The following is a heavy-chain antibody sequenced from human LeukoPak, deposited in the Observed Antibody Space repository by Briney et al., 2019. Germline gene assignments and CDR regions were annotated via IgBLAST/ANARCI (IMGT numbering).Heavy chain of an antibody. V-gene: IGHV1-2*02. CDR1: GYTFPANY. J-gene: IGHJ4*02. CDR3: ARVQVSDDNWGFFDY. Sequence: ASVKVSCKASGYTFPANYMHWVRQAPGQGLEWMGWINPNSGGSNCAQRFQGRVTMTRETSISTAYMELSRLSSDDTAVYYCARVQVSDDNWGFFDYWGQGTLVTVSS. D-gene: IGHD1-1*01. CDR2: INPNSGGS.